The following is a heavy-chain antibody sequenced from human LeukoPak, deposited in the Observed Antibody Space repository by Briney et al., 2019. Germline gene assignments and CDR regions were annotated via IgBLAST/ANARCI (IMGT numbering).Heavy chain of an antibody. CDR1: GFDVRYNY. Sequence: GGSLRLSCAASGFDVRYNYMSWVRQAPGKGLEWVSVIHIDESTFYADSVKGRFAISRDNSKNTLHLQMNSLGAEDTAVYYCAKAGDKYCSGGSCYSWFDPWGQGTPVTVSS. V-gene: IGHV3-53*01. CDR3: AKAGDKYCSGGSCYSWFDP. J-gene: IGHJ5*02. D-gene: IGHD2-15*01. CDR2: IHIDEST.